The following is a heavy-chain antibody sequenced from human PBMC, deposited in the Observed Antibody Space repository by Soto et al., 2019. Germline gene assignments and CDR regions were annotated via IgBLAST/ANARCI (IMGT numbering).Heavy chain of an antibody. D-gene: IGHD2-8*01. CDR2: IKNKANNYIT. CDR3: ACIRGAFGQ. CDR1: GFTFSDHF. V-gene: IGHV3-72*01. Sequence: EVQLVESGGGLVQPGGSLRLSCAASGFTFSDHFMDWVRQAPGKGLEWVGRIKNKANNYITQYAASVAGRFSISRDDSKNSLFLQVGSLKTEDTAVYFCACIRGAFGQWGPGALVTVSS. J-gene: IGHJ4*02.